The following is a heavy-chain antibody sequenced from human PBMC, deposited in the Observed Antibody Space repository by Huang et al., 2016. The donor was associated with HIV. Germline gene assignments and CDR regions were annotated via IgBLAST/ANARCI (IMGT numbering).Heavy chain of an antibody. V-gene: IGHV3-30*04. Sequence: QERLVESGGGVVQPGRSLRLSCAASGFTFSSYAMHWVRQAPGKGLEGVAVISYDGSNQHYVDSVKGRFTISRDNSKKRLYLQMNSLRMGDTAVYYCARGSAGVLWFGEMWGQGTLVTVSS. D-gene: IGHD3-10*01. CDR2: ISYDGSNQ. CDR1: GFTFSSYA. CDR3: ARGSAGVLWFGEM. J-gene: IGHJ4*02.